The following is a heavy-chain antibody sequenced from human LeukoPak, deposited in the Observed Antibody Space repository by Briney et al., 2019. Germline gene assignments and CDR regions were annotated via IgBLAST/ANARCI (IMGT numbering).Heavy chain of an antibody. D-gene: IGHD3-10*01. J-gene: IGHJ6*03. Sequence: PSETQSLACAVYGGSFSGYYYSWIRQTPGKGLEWIGEINHSGSTNYNPSLKSRVTISVDTSKNQFSLKLSSVTAADTAVYYCARTMVRGVINYYYMDVWGKGTTVTVSS. V-gene: IGHV4-34*01. CDR3: ARTMVRGVINYYYMDV. CDR2: INHSGST. CDR1: GGSFSGYY.